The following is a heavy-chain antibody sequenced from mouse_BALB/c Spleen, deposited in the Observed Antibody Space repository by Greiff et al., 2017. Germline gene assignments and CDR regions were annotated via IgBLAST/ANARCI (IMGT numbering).Heavy chain of an antibody. D-gene: IGHD2-1*01. Sequence: EVQLVESGGGLVKPGGSLKLSCAASGFTFSSYAMSWVRQTPEKRLEWVATISSGGSYTYYPDSVKGRFTISRDNAKNTLYLQMSSLRSEDTAMYYCARQGYGNYEGFAYWGQGTLVTVSA. J-gene: IGHJ3*01. CDR1: GFTFSSYA. CDR3: ARQGYGNYEGFAY. V-gene: IGHV5-9-3*01. CDR2: ISSGGSYT.